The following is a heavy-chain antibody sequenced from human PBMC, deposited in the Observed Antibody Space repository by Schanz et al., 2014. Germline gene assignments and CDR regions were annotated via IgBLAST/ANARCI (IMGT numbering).Heavy chain of an antibody. V-gene: IGHV3-11*05. CDR2: ISSDNNYA. J-gene: IGHJ4*02. Sequence: VQVVESGGDLVQPGGSLRLSCAASGFPVDSNYMSWVRQAPGKGLEWVSYISSDNNYAYYADSMRGRFTISRDNAKNSLYLQMNSLRAEDTAVYYCTRMYHWGQGTLVTVSS. CDR3: TRMYH. D-gene: IGHD2-8*01. CDR1: GFPVDSNY.